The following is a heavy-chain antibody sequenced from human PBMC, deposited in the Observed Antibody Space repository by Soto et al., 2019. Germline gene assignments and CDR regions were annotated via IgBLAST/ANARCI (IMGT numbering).Heavy chain of an antibody. CDR1: GLTFSDYY. D-gene: IGHD3-3*01. Sequence: AGGSLRLSCAASGLTFSDYYMSWIRQAPGKGLEWVSAISGSGGSTYYADSVKGRFTISRDNSKNTLYLQMNSLRAEDTAVYYCAKARAQYYDFWSGYPVDYWGQGTLVTVS. CDR2: ISGSGGST. V-gene: IGHV3-23*01. J-gene: IGHJ4*02. CDR3: AKARAQYYDFWSGYPVDY.